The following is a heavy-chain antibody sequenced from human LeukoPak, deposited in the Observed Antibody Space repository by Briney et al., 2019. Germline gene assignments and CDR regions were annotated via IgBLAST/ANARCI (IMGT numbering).Heavy chain of an antibody. CDR3: ARDATAGYSSG. Sequence: PGGSLRLSCAASGFTASSNYMSWVRQAPGKGLEWVSVIYSGGSTYYADSVKGRFTISRDNSKNTLYLQMNSLRAEDTAVYYCARDATAGYSSGWGQGTLVTVSS. J-gene: IGHJ4*02. D-gene: IGHD6-19*01. CDR2: IYSGGST. CDR1: GFTASSNY. V-gene: IGHV3-66*02.